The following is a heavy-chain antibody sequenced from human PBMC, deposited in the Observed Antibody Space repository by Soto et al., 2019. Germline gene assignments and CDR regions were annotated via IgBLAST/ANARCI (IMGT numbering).Heavy chain of an antibody. V-gene: IGHV3-72*01. Sequence: EVQLVESGGGLVQPGGSLRLSCAASGFTFSDHYMDWVRQAPGKGLEWVGRTRNKANSYTTEYAASVKGRFTISRDDSKNSLYLQMNSLKIEDTAVYYCARRGTAVGIFDYWGQGTLVTVSS. CDR3: ARRGTAVGIFDY. CDR1: GFTFSDHY. J-gene: IGHJ4*02. D-gene: IGHD6-13*01. CDR2: TRNKANSYTT.